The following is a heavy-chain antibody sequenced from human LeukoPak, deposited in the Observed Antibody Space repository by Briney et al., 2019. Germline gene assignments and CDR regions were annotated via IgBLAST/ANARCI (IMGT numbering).Heavy chain of an antibody. CDR3: ARGTQLRYFDWSSLLDY. Sequence: GGSLRLSCAASGFTFSDYYMSWIRQAPGKGLEWVSYISSSGSTIYYADSVKGRFTISRDNAKNSLYLQMNSLRAEDTAVYYCARGTQLRYFDWSSLLDYWAREPWSPSPQ. V-gene: IGHV3-11*01. CDR1: GFTFSDYY. J-gene: IGHJ4*02. CDR2: ISSSGSTI. D-gene: IGHD3-9*01.